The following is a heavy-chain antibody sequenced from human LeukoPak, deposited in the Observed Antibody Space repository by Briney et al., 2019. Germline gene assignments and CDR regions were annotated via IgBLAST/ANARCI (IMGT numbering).Heavy chain of an antibody. CDR3: ARAGGYSYGLDY. Sequence: ASVKVSCKASGYTFTSYDINWVRQATGQGLEWMGWMNPNSGNTGYVQKFQGRVTITRSTSISTAYMELSSLRSEDTAVYYCARAGGYSYGLDYWGQGTLVTVSS. CDR1: GYTFTSYD. J-gene: IGHJ4*02. CDR2: MNPNSGNT. V-gene: IGHV1-8*03. D-gene: IGHD5-18*01.